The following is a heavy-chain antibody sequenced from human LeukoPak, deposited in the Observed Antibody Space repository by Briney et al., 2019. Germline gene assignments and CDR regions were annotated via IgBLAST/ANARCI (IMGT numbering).Heavy chain of an antibody. V-gene: IGHV1-2*02. J-gene: IGHJ4*02. CDR1: GYTFTGYY. CDR2: INPNSGGT. CDR3: ARDEGGGVLLGTPG. D-gene: IGHD1-26*01. Sequence: ASVKVSCKASGYTFTGYYMHWVRQAPGQGLEWMGWINPNSGGTNYAQKFQGRVTMTRDTSISTAYMELSRLRSDDTAVYYCARDEGGGVLLGTPGWGQGTLVTVSS.